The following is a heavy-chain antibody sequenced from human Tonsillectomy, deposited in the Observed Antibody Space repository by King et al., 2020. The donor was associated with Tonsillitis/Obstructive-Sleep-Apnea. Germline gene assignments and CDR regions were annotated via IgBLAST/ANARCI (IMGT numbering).Heavy chain of an antibody. D-gene: IGHD6-13*01. CDR1: GFTFSSFN. CDR2: ISSSSSYI. Sequence: VQLVESGGGLVKPGGSLRLSCAASGFTFSSFNMNWVRQAPGKGLEWVSSISSSSSYIFYADSVKGRFTISRDNAKNSLYLQMNSLRAEDTAVYYCARDVGPTSSSSQGHWGQGTLVTVSS. J-gene: IGHJ4*02. CDR3: ARDVGPTSSSSQGH. V-gene: IGHV3-21*01.